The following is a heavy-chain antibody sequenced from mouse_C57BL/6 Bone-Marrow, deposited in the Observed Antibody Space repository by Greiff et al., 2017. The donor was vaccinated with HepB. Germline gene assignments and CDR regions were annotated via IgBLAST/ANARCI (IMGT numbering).Heavy chain of an antibody. CDR3: VREWTWAYYFDY. J-gene: IGHJ2*01. V-gene: IGHV1-69*01. D-gene: IGHD1-3*01. Sequence: QVQLQQPGAELVMPGASVKLSCKASGYTFTSYWMHWVKQRPGQGLEWIGEIDPSDSYTNYNQQFKGKSTLTVDKSSSTAYMQLSSLTSEDTAVYYCVREWTWAYYFDYWGQGTTLTVSS. CDR2: IDPSDSYT. CDR1: GYTFTSYW.